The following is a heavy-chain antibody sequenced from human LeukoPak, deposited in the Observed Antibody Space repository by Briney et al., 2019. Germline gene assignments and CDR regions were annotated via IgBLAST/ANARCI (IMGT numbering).Heavy chain of an antibody. Sequence: VASVKVSCKASGGTFSSYAISWVRQAPGQGLEWMGRIIPILGIANYAQKFQGRVTITADKSTSTAYMELSSLRSEDTAVYYCARNRYDSSGYWVQHWGQGTLVTVSS. CDR2: IIPILGIA. V-gene: IGHV1-69*04. CDR1: GGTFSSYA. CDR3: ARNRYDSSGYWVQH. D-gene: IGHD3-22*01. J-gene: IGHJ1*01.